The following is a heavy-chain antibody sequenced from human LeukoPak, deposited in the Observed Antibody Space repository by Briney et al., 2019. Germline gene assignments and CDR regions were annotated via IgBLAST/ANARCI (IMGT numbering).Heavy chain of an antibody. CDR2: INHSGST. CDR1: GGSFSGYC. V-gene: IGHV4-34*01. J-gene: IGHJ4*02. CDR3: AGRRG. Sequence: SETLSLTCAVYGGSFSGYCWSWIRQPPGKGLEWIGEINHSGSTNYNPSLKSRVTISVDTSKNQFSLKLSSVTAADTAVYYCAGRRGWGQGTLVTVSS.